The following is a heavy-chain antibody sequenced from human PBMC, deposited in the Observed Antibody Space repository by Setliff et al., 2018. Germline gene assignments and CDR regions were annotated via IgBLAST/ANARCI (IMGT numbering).Heavy chain of an antibody. CDR2: IYYSGST. V-gene: IGHV4-59*08. J-gene: IGHJ4*02. CDR3: ARHPHYDSSGYRDY. D-gene: IGHD3-22*01. CDR1: GGSISSYY. Sequence: SETLSLTCTVSGGSISSYYWSWIRQPPGKRLEWIGYIYYSGSTNYNPSLESRVTISVDTSKNQFSLKLSSVTAADTAVYYCARHPHYDSSGYRDYWGQGTLVTVSS.